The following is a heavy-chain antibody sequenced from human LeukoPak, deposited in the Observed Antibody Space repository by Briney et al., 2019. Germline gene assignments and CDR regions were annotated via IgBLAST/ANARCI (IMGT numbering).Heavy chain of an antibody. J-gene: IGHJ4*02. CDR1: GGSFSGYY. Sequence: PSETLSLTCAVHGGSFSGYYWSWIRQPPGKGLEWIGEINHSRSTNYNPSLKSRVTISVDTSKNQFSLKLSSVTAADTAVYYCARRRRAGYFDYWGQGTLVTVSS. V-gene: IGHV4-34*01. CDR2: INHSRST. D-gene: IGHD6-25*01. CDR3: ARRRRAGYFDY.